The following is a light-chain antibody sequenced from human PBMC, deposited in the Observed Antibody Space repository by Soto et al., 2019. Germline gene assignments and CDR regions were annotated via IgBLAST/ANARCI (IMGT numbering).Light chain of an antibody. CDR3: QQRSNWPPA. CDR1: RSVSSY. V-gene: IGKV3-11*01. CDR2: DAS. Sequence: EIVLTQYPATLSLSPGERATLSCRASRSVSSYLAWYQQKPGQAPRLLIYDASNRATGIPARFSGSGSGTDFTLTISSLEPEDFAVYYCQQRSNWPPAFGQGTKLEIK. J-gene: IGKJ2*01.